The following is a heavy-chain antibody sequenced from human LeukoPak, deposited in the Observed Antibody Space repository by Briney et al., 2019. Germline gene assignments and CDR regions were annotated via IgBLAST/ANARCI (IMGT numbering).Heavy chain of an antibody. D-gene: IGHD5-12*01. CDR3: ARDSGGYDPSYYYYYYMDV. CDR2: ISAYNGNT. Sequence: ASVKVSCKASGYTFTSYGISWVRQAPGQGLEWMGWISAYNGNTNYAQKLQGRVTMTTDTSTSTAYMELRSLRSDDTAVYYCARDSGGYDPSYYYYYYMDVWGKGTTVTVS. J-gene: IGHJ6*03. V-gene: IGHV1-18*01. CDR1: GYTFTSYG.